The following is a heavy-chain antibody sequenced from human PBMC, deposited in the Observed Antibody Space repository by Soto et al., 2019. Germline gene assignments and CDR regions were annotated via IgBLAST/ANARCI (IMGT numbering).Heavy chain of an antibody. CDR3: ARHGVVVDPMFDY. CDR2: IYYSGST. J-gene: IGHJ4*02. D-gene: IGHD3-22*01. Sequence: ASETLSLTCTVSGCSISSSSYYWGWIRQPPGKGLEWIGSIYYSGSTYYNPSLKSRVTISVDTSKNQFSLKLSSVTAADTAVYYCARHGVVVDPMFDYWGQGTLVTVS. CDR1: GCSISSSSYY. V-gene: IGHV4-39*01.